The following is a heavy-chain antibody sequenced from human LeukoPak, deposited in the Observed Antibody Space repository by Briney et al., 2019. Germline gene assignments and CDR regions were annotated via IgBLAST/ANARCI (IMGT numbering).Heavy chain of an antibody. Sequence: PSETPSLTCNVSGYSISRGYYWGWIRQPPGKGLEWIGSVHHTGSTYYNPSLRSRVSISVDKSTNHISLEVTSVTAADTAVYYCARDWGFGDSEDWFDPWGQGTLVTVSS. CDR2: VHHTGST. CDR3: ARDWGFGDSEDWFDP. J-gene: IGHJ5*02. D-gene: IGHD3-10*01. CDR1: GYSISRGYY. V-gene: IGHV4-38-2*02.